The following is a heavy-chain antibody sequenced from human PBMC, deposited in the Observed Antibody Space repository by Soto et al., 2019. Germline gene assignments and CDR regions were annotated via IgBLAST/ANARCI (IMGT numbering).Heavy chain of an antibody. J-gene: IGHJ3*02. Sequence: QVQLVQSGAEMKKPGASVKLSCRASGFTFTNYAMHWVRQAPGQRLEWMGWINAGNGNTKYSQKFQGRVTITRDTSASTAYMELRSLRSEDTAVYYCARDHHIEDAVHVFDICCQATMVTVSS. CDR2: INAGNGNT. V-gene: IGHV1-3*01. CDR1: GFTFTNYA. D-gene: IGHD2-21*01. CDR3: ARDHHIEDAVHVFDI.